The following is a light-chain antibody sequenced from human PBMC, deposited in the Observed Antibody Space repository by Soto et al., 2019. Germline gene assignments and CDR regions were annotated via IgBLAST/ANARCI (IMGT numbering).Light chain of an antibody. CDR3: SSYRSSGAVV. V-gene: IGLV2-14*01. CDR1: SY. J-gene: IGLJ3*02. CDR2: DVS. Sequence: QSARTQPASVSGSPGQSITISCTGASYVSWYQQHPGKAPKLMIYDVSNRPSGVSNRFSGSKSGNTASLTISGLQAEDEAVYYCSSYRSSGAVVFGGGTKLTVL.